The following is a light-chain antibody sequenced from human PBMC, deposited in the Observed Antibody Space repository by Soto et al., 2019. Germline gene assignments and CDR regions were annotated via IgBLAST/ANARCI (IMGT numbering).Light chain of an antibody. Sequence: DIQMTQSPSTLSGSVGDRVTMTCRAIQTISSWLAWYQQKPGKAPKLLIYKASTLKSGVPSRFSGSESGTEFTLTISSLQPDDFATYYCQHYNSYSEAFGQGTKVELK. CDR1: QTISSW. CDR3: QHYNSYSEA. J-gene: IGKJ1*01. V-gene: IGKV1-5*03. CDR2: KAS.